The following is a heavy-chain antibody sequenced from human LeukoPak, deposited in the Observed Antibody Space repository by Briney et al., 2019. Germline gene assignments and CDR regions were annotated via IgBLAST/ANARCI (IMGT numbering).Heavy chain of an antibody. CDR1: GDTFSNYA. CDR3: ARTRGSHISMAYLDY. CDR2: INPNNGDT. Sequence: ASVKVSCKASGDTFSNYAISWVRQAPGQGLEWMGWINPNNGDTNYAQKFQGRVTVTRDTSISTAYMELSSLRSDDTAVYYCARTRGSHISMAYLDYWGQGTLVTVSS. V-gene: IGHV1-2*02. J-gene: IGHJ4*02. D-gene: IGHD2/OR15-2a*01.